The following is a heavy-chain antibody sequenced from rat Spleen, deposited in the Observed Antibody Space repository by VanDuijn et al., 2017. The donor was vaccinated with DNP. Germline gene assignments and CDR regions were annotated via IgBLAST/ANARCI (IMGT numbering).Heavy chain of an antibody. CDR1: GFSLTSYG. CDR2: ISSGGSS. Sequence: QVQLQESGPGLVQPSQTLSLTCTVSGFSLTSYGVSWVRQPPGKGLEWIAAISSGGSSYFNSALKSRLSISRDTSKSQVFLKMSSLRTEDTAIYFCTREEPRVLSFFSSLFDYWGQGAMVTVSS. D-gene: IGHD1-2*01. V-gene: IGHV2S12*01. J-gene: IGHJ2*01. CDR3: TREEPRVLSFFSSLFDY.